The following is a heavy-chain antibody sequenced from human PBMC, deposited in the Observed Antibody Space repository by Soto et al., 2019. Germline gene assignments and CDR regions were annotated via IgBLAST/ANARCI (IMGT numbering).Heavy chain of an antibody. Sequence: QVQVVQSGVEVRRPGSSVKVSCKASGDTFKNCVISWVRQVPGQGLEWMGGIIPLFGTTDFAQRFQGRLTIATDESTTTAYMELSRLRSEDTATYYCAAELGFGKLSVVWGQGTKVIVSS. J-gene: IGHJ6*02. CDR3: AAELGFGKLSVV. D-gene: IGHD3-10*01. CDR1: GDTFKNCV. CDR2: IIPLFGTT. V-gene: IGHV1-69*01.